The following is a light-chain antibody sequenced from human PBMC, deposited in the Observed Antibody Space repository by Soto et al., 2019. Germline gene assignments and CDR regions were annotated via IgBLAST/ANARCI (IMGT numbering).Light chain of an antibody. CDR1: SSDVGGYNY. J-gene: IGLJ1*01. CDR2: DVS. CDR3: SSYTSSSTLEGV. V-gene: IGLV2-14*01. Sequence: QSALTQPASVSGSPGQSITISCTGTSSDVGGYNYVSWYQQHPGKAPKLMIYDVSNRPSGVSNRFSVSKSGNTASLTISGLQAEDEADYYCSSYTSSSTLEGVFGTGTKVTV.